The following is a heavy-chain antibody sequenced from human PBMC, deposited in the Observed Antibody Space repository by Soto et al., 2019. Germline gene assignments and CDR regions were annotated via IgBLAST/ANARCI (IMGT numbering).Heavy chain of an antibody. CDR2: IVVGSGNT. Sequence: SVKVSCKASGFTFSNSAVQWVRQARGQRLEWIGWIVVGSGNTKYAQKFQERVTITRDMSTSTAYMELSSLRFEDTAVYYCATRPLLPGAPWGQGTMVTVSS. D-gene: IGHD3-22*01. V-gene: IGHV1-58*01. J-gene: IGHJ3*01. CDR3: ATRPLLPGAP. CDR1: GFTFSNSA.